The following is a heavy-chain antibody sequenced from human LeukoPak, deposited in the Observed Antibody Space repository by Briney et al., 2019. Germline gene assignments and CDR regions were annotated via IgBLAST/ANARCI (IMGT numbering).Heavy chain of an antibody. CDR2: IYHSGST. CDR1: GGSISSGGYS. CDR3: ARGPPQQVVPAKLLNDY. Sequence: PSETLSLTCAVSGGSISSGGYSWSWIRQPPGKGLEWIGYIYHSGSTYYNPSLKSRVTISVDTSKNQLSLKLSSVTAADTAVYYCARGPPQQVVPAKLLNDYWGQGTLVTVSS. V-gene: IGHV4-30-2*01. J-gene: IGHJ4*02. D-gene: IGHD2-2*01.